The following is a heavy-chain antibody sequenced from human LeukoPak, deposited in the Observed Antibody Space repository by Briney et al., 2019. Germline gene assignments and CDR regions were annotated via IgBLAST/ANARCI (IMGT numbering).Heavy chain of an antibody. Sequence: GGSLRLSCAASGFTVSSNYMSWVRQAPGKGLEWVSVIYSGGSTYYADSVKGRFTISRDNSKNTLYLQMNSLRAEDTAVYYCAREGYCYGYVYFDYWCQGTLVTVSS. CDR2: IYSGGST. D-gene: IGHD5-18*01. CDR1: GFTVSSNY. J-gene: IGHJ4*02. CDR3: AREGYCYGYVYFDY. V-gene: IGHV3-53*01.